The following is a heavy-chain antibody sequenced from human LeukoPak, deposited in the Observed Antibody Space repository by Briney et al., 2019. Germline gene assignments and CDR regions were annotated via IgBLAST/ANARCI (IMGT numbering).Heavy chain of an antibody. J-gene: IGHJ6*04. CDR3: ARGWGYGSGSYSFGYYYGMDV. Sequence: PSETLSLTCAVYGGSFSGYYWSGIRQPPGKGLEWIGEINHSGSTNYNPSLKSRVTISVDTSKNQFSLKLSSVAAADTAVYYCARGWGYGSGSYSFGYYYGMDVWGKGTTVTVSS. V-gene: IGHV4-34*01. CDR2: INHSGST. D-gene: IGHD3-10*01. CDR1: GGSFSGYY.